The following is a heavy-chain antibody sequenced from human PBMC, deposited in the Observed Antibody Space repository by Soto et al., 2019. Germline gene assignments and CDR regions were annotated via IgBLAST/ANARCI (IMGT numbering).Heavy chain of an antibody. Sequence: ASVKVSCKASGYTFTSYDINWVRQATGQGLEWMGWMNPNSGNTGYAQKFQGRVTMTRNTSISTAYMELSSLGSEDTAVYYCARGRITIFGVVIDDYWGQGTLVTVSS. V-gene: IGHV1-8*01. CDR2: MNPNSGNT. CDR3: ARGRITIFGVVIDDY. J-gene: IGHJ4*02. CDR1: GYTFTSYD. D-gene: IGHD3-3*01.